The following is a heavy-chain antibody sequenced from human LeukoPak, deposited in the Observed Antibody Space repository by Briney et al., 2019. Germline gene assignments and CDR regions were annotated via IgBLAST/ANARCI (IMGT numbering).Heavy chain of an antibody. CDR2: ISWNSANI. V-gene: IGHV3-9*01. J-gene: IGHJ5*02. Sequence: PGRSLRLSCAASGFNFDDYAMHWVRQPPGKGLEWVSGISWNSANIGYADSVKGRFTISRDNAKNSLYLQMNSLRDEDSAFYYCATVAGRSLSRNYFDPWGQGTLVTVSS. CDR3: ATVAGRSLSRNYFDP. D-gene: IGHD5-24*01. CDR1: GFNFDDYA.